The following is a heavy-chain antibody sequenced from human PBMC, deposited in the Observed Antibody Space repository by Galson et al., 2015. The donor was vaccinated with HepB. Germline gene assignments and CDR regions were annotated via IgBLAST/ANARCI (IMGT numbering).Heavy chain of an antibody. V-gene: IGHV3-30*18. CDR1: GFTFSSYG. D-gene: IGHD3-3*01. Sequence: SLRLSCAASGFTFSSYGMHWVRQAPGKGLEWVAVISYDGSNKYYADSVKGRFTISRDNSKNTLYLQMNSLRAEDTAVYYCANLYYDFWSGPVYYYGMDVWGQGTTVTVSS. J-gene: IGHJ6*02. CDR3: ANLYYDFWSGPVYYYGMDV. CDR2: ISYDGSNK.